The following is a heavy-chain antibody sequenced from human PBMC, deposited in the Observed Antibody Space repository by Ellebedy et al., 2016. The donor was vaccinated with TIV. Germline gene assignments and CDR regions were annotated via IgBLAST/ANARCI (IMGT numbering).Heavy chain of an antibody. D-gene: IGHD3-22*01. CDR1: GGSFSGSY. V-gene: IGHV4-34*01. J-gene: IGHJ3*02. CDR2: INHSGST. CDR3: ARGYDSGYFAGGDI. Sequence: SETLSLTCAVYGGSFSGSYWSWIRQPPGKGLEWIGEINHSGSTNYNPSLKSRVTISVDTSKNQFSLKLSSVTAADTAVYYCARGYDSGYFAGGDIWGQGTMVTVSS.